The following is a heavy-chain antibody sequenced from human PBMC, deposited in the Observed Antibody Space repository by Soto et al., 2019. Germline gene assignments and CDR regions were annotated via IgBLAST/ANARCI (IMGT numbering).Heavy chain of an antibody. V-gene: IGHV3-74*01. CDR2: INSDGSST. J-gene: IGHJ6*03. Sequence: LRLSCAASGFTFSSYWMHWVRQAPGKGLVWVSRINSDGSSTSYADSVKGRFTISRDNAKNTLYLQMNSLRAEETAVYYCARGDSSSWYYYYYMDVWGKGTTVTVSS. CDR1: GFTFSSYW. CDR3: ARGDSSSWYYYYYMDV. D-gene: IGHD6-13*01.